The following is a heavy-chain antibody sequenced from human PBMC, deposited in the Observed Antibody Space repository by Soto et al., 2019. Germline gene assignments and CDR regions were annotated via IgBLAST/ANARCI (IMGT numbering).Heavy chain of an antibody. J-gene: IGHJ6*02. CDR3: ARAGYYGSGSPEYYYYYGMDV. D-gene: IGHD3-10*01. Sequence: ASVKVSCKASGYTFTGHYMHWVRQAPGQGLEWMGWINPNSGGTNYAQKFQGRVTMTRDTSISTAYMELSRLRSDDTAVYYCARAGYYGSGSPEYYYYYGMDVWGQGTTVTVSS. V-gene: IGHV1-2*02. CDR2: INPNSGGT. CDR1: GYTFTGHY.